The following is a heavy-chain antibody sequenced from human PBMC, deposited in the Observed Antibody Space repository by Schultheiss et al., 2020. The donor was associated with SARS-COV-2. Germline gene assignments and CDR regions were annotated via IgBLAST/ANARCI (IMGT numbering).Heavy chain of an antibody. CDR2: ISYDGSNK. Sequence: GGSLRLSCAASGFTFRNYWMDWVRQAPGKGLEWVAVISYDGSNKYYADSVKGRFTISRDNSKSTLSLQMNSLRVEDTAVYYCAKGDGDYDVWGQGTLVTVSS. CDR1: GFTFRNYW. J-gene: IGHJ4*02. V-gene: IGHV3-30*07. D-gene: IGHD4-17*01. CDR3: AKGDGDYDV.